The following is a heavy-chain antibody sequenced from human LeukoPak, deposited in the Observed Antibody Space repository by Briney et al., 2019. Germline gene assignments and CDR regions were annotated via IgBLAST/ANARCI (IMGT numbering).Heavy chain of an antibody. Sequence: ASVKVSCKASGYTFTSYYMHWARQAPGQGLEWMGWINPNSDYTFYAQKFQGRVTLTRDTSISTVYMELTTLTSDDTALYYCAVAPGDYWGQGTLVSVSA. CDR1: GYTFTSYY. V-gene: IGHV1-2*02. D-gene: IGHD2-21*01. CDR2: INPNSDYT. CDR3: AVAPGDY. J-gene: IGHJ4*02.